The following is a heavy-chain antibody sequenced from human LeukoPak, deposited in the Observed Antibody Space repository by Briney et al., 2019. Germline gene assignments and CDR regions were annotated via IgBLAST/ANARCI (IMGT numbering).Heavy chain of an antibody. CDR3: AKDHSGSYYGPPDAFDI. CDR2: IRYDGSNK. V-gene: IGHV3-30*02. D-gene: IGHD1-26*01. CDR1: GFTFSSYG. Sequence: GGSLRLSCAASGFTFSSYGMHWVRQAPGKGLELVAFIRYDGSNKYYADSVKGRFTISRDNSKNTLYLQMNSLRAEDTAVYYCAKDHSGSYYGPPDAFDIWGQGTMVTVSS. J-gene: IGHJ3*02.